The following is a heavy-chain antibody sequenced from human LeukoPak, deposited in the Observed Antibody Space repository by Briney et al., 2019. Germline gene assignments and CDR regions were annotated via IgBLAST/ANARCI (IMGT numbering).Heavy chain of an antibody. Sequence: SETLSLTCTVSGDSISTSSHYWGWIRQPPGKGLESIGTMFYSGPTYYTPSLKSRVTMSIDTSKNQFSLKLTSVTAADTAVYYCARGIRITMIVVVINYYYYMDVWGKGTTVTVSS. CDR3: ARGIRITMIVVVINYYYYMDV. D-gene: IGHD3-22*01. V-gene: IGHV4-39*01. CDR1: GDSISTSSHY. CDR2: MFYSGPT. J-gene: IGHJ6*03.